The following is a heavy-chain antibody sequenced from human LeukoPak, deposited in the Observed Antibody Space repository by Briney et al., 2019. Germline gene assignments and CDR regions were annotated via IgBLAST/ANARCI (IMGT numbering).Heavy chain of an antibody. V-gene: IGHV1-18*01. D-gene: IGHD2-2*01. CDR1: GYTFTSYG. Sequence: VASAKVSCTASGYTFTSYGISWVRQAPGQGLEWMGWISAYNGNTNYAQKLQGRVTMTTDTSTSTAYMELRSLRSDDTAVYYCARDGTDIVVVPAAIGYYYYGMDVWGQGTTVTVSS. CDR2: ISAYNGNT. CDR3: ARDGTDIVVVPAAIGYYYYGMDV. J-gene: IGHJ6*02.